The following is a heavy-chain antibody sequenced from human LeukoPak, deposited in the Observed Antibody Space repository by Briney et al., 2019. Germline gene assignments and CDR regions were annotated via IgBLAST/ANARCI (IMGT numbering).Heavy chain of an antibody. CDR3: VRETATYYYDSTGYYRQTEAFDI. CDR1: GGSVSSDSFY. Sequence: SETLSLTCTVSGGSVSSDSFYWGWIRQPPGKGLEWIGYVYYSGRTKYNPSLQSRVTISVDRSKNHFSLKLTSVTAADTAVYYCVRETATYYYDSTGYYRQTEAFDIWGQGTMVTVSS. CDR2: VYYSGRT. V-gene: IGHV4-61*01. J-gene: IGHJ3*02. D-gene: IGHD3-22*01.